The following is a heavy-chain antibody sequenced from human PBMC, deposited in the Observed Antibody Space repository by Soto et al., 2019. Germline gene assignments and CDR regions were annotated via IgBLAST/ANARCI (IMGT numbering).Heavy chain of an antibody. D-gene: IGHD3-3*01. V-gene: IGHV1-18*04. CDR3: ARAKSGITLFRVVPDYYGMDV. J-gene: IGHJ6*02. Sequence: ASVKVSCKASGYTFTSYGISWVRQAPGQGLEWMGWISAYNGNTNYAQKLQGRVTMTTDTSTSTAYMELRSLRSDDTAVYYCARAKSGITLFRVVPDYYGMDVSGQGTTVTVSS. CDR2: ISAYNGNT. CDR1: GYTFTSYG.